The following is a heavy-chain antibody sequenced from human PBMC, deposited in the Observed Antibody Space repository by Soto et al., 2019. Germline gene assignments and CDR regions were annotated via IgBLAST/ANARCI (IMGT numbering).Heavy chain of an antibody. J-gene: IGHJ3*02. Sequence: SETLSLTCTVSGGSISSYYWSWIRQPPGKGLERIGYIYYSGSTNYNPSLKSRVTISVDTSKNQFSLKLSSVTAADTAVYYCARDCSGGSCEDAFDIWGQGTMVTVS. CDR2: IYYSGST. CDR1: GGSISSYY. D-gene: IGHD2-15*01. CDR3: ARDCSGGSCEDAFDI. V-gene: IGHV4-59*01.